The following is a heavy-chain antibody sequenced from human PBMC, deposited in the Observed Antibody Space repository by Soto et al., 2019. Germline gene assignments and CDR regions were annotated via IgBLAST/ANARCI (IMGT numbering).Heavy chain of an antibody. CDR3: RPRHYSDY. J-gene: IGHJ4*02. V-gene: IGHV3-7*01. Sequence: HPGGSLRLSCVDSGFTFSRLWLSWVRQAPGKGLEWVAKIKEDGSEKYYVDSVKGRFTISRDNAKSSVYLQMNSLRVEDTAVYFCRPRHYSDYWGPGTLVTVSS. CDR2: IKEDGSEK. CDR1: GFTFSRLW.